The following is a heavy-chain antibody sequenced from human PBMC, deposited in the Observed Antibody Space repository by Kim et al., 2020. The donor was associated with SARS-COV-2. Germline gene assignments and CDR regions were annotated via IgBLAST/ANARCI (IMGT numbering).Heavy chain of an antibody. CDR3: ARDQYQLPLLYGMDV. D-gene: IGHD2-2*01. V-gene: IGHV4-34*01. J-gene: IGHJ6*02. Sequence: SETLSLTCAVYGGSFSGYYWSWIRQPPGKGLEWIGEINHSGSTNYNPSLKSRVTISVDTSKNQFSLKLSSVTAADTAVYYCARDQYQLPLLYGMDVWGQGTTVTVSS. CDR2: INHSGST. CDR1: GGSFSGYY.